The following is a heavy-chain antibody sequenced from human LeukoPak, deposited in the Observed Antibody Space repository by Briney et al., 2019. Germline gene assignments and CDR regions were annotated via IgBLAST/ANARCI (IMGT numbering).Heavy chain of an antibody. V-gene: IGHV1-2*02. J-gene: IGHJ1*01. CDR2: INPNSGGT. CDR1: GYTFTGYY. D-gene: IGHD6-13*01. CDR3: ARDLRSCWHSVPQGAKYFQH. Sequence: ASVKVSCKTSGYTFTGYYMHWVRQAPAQGLEWMGWINPNSGGTNYAQKFQGRVTMTRDTSISTAYMELSRLRSDDTAVYYCARDLRSCWHSVPQGAKYFQHWGQGTLVTVSS.